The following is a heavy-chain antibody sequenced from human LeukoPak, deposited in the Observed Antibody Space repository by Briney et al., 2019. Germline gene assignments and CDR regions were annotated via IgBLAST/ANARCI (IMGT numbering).Heavy chain of an antibody. D-gene: IGHD3-3*01. Sequence: GGSLRLSCIASGLTLSHFEMNWVRQTAGKGLQWVAHITGDGRTVYYTDPVKGRFTISRDDTKNSLHLQMNTLSAEDSGLYYCAILDAGIQFDSWGPGTLVTVSS. CDR1: GLTLSHFE. J-gene: IGHJ4*02. CDR2: ITGDGRTV. V-gene: IGHV3-48*03. CDR3: AILDAGIQFDS.